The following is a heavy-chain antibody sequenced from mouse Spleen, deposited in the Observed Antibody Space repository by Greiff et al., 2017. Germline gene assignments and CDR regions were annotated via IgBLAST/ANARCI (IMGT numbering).Heavy chain of an antibody. J-gene: IGHJ2*01. D-gene: IGHD1-2*01. CDR1: GFTFSSYA. Sequence: EVKLMESGGGLVKPGGSLKLSCAASGFTFSSYAMSWVRQTPEKRLEWVASISSGGSTYYPDSVKGRFTISRDNARNILYLQMSSLRSEDTAMYYCARISLITTATFDYWGQGTTLTVSS. CDR3: ARISLITTATFDY. CDR2: ISSGGST. V-gene: IGHV5-6-5*01.